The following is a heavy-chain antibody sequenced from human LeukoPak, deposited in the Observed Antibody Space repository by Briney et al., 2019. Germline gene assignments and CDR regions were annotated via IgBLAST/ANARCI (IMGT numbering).Heavy chain of an antibody. CDR2: MNPNSGNT. CDR1: GYTFTSYD. CDR3: ARVSDSPPALSYYMDV. D-gene: IGHD5-18*01. Sequence: ASAKVSCKASGYTFTSYDINWVRQATGQGLEWMGWMNPNSGNTGYAQKFQGRVTMTRNTSISTAYMEMSSLRSEDTAVYYCARVSDSPPALSYYMDVWGKGTTVTISS. J-gene: IGHJ6*03. V-gene: IGHV1-8*01.